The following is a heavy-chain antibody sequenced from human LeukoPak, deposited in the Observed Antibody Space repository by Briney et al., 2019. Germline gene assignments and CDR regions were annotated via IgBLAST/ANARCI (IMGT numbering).Heavy chain of an antibody. J-gene: IGHJ4*02. CDR3: SRAYSTGWLGINDY. CDR2: IRNKANGGTA. Sequence: GRSLRLSCKAAGFTFSDYAVTWVRQAPGKGLEWVGFIRNKANGGTADYAASVKGRFTISRDDSKTIAYLQMNSLKTEDTAMYYCSRAYSTGWLGINDYWGQGALVTVSS. D-gene: IGHD6-19*01. CDR1: GFTFSDYA. V-gene: IGHV3-49*04.